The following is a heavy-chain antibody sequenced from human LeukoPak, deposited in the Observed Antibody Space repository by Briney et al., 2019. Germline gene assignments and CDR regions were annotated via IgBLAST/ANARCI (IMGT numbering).Heavy chain of an antibody. J-gene: IGHJ4*02. CDR3: ARDKGSGQLVGY. Sequence: ASVKVSCKASGYTFSNYGISWVRRAPGQGLEWMGWISAYNGNTNYAQKLQGRVTMTTDTSTSTAYMELRSLRSDDTAVYYRARDKGSGQLVGYWGQGTLVTVSS. D-gene: IGHD6-6*01. V-gene: IGHV1-18*01. CDR2: ISAYNGNT. CDR1: GYTFSNYG.